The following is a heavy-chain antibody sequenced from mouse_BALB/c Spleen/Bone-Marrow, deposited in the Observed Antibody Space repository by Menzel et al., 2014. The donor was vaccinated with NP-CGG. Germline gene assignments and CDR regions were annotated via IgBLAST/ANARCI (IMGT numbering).Heavy chain of an antibody. CDR2: ISSGSSTI. Sequence: EVQGVESGGGLVQPGGSRKLSCAASGLTFSSFGMHWVRQAPEKGLEWVAYISSGSSTIYYADTVKGRFTISRDNPKNTLFLQMTSLRSEDTAMYYCARSYYGSSYYFDYWGQGTTLTVSS. J-gene: IGHJ2*01. CDR3: ARSYYGSSYYFDY. D-gene: IGHD1-1*01. CDR1: GLTFSSFG. V-gene: IGHV5-17*02.